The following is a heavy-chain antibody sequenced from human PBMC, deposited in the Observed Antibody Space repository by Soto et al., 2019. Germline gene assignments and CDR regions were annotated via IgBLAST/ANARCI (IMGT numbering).Heavy chain of an antibody. CDR2: ISAYNGNT. D-gene: IGHD3-3*01. CDR3: ARMTYDFWSGYNYYYYYYMDV. V-gene: IGHV1-18*01. CDR1: GYTFTSYG. J-gene: IGHJ6*03. Sequence: GASVKVSCKASGYTFTSYGISWVRQAPGQGLEWMGWISAYNGNTNYAQKFQGRVTMTTNTSTSTAYMELRSLRSEDTAVYYCARMTYDFWSGYNYYYYYYMDVWGKGTTVTVSS.